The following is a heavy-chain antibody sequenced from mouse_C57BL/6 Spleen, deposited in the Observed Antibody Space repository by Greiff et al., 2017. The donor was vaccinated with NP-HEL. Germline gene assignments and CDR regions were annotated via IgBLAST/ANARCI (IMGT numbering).Heavy chain of an antibody. D-gene: IGHD1-1*02. V-gene: IGHV1-26*01. Sequence: VQLQQSGPELVKPGASVKISCKASGYTFTDYYMNWVKQSHGKSLEWIGDINPNNGGTSYNQKFKGKATLTVDKSSSTAYMELRSLTSEDSAVYYCARGGEGYFDVWGTGTTVTVSS. CDR1: GYTFTDYY. CDR3: ARGGEGYFDV. J-gene: IGHJ1*03. CDR2: INPNNGGT.